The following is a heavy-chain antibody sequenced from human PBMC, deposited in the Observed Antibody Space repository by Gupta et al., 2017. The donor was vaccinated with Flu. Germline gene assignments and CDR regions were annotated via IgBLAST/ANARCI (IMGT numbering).Heavy chain of an antibody. CDR2: MSWNSGTI. V-gene: IGHV3-9*01. CDR3: AKDNSASSLSFDY. D-gene: IGHD6-6*01. Sequence: EVQLLEPGGGLVQPGRSLRLSCAASGFTFGDYAIHWVRQVPGRGLEWVSSMSWNSGTIGYADSVKGRFTISRDNTKTSLYLQMNSLRAEDTALYYCAKDNSASSLSFDYWGQGTLVTVSS. CDR1: GFTFGDYA. J-gene: IGHJ4*02.